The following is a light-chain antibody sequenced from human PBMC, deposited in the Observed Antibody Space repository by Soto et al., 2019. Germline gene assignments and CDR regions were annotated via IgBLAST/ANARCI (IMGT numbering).Light chain of an antibody. Sequence: EIVMTQSPATLSVSPGERATLSCRASQSVSSNLAWYQQKPGQAPRLLIYGASTRATGIPARFSGSGSGTEFTLTISSLQSEDFAIYYGQQYNKWPLTFGQGTKVEI. CDR3: QQYNKWPLT. CDR2: GAS. V-gene: IGKV3-15*01. J-gene: IGKJ1*01. CDR1: QSVSSN.